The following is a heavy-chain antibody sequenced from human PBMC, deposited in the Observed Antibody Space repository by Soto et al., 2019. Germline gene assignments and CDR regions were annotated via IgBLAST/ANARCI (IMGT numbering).Heavy chain of an antibody. D-gene: IGHD6-6*01. CDR1: GGPVSSYY. Sequence: SETLSLTCTVSGGPVSSYYWSWIRQSPGKGLEWIGYIYYSGSTKYKPSLKSRVTISVDTSKNQFSLKLNSVTAADTAVYYCATRAGAARPPPLDHWGQGALVTVSS. CDR3: ATRAGAARPPPLDH. J-gene: IGHJ4*02. V-gene: IGHV4-59*08. CDR2: IYYSGST.